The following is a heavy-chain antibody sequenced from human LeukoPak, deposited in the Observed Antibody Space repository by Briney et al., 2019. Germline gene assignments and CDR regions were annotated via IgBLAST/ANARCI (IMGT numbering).Heavy chain of an antibody. Sequence: GGSLRLSCAASGFTFSSYWMTWVRQAPGKGLEWVANIKQDGSEKYYLDSAKGRFTISRDNAKNSLFLQMNSLRAEDTAVYYCARALNPLTGTYYFDYWGQGTLVTVSS. V-gene: IGHV3-7*05. CDR3: ARALNPLTGTYYFDY. J-gene: IGHJ4*02. CDR2: IKQDGSEK. CDR1: GFTFSSYW. D-gene: IGHD4/OR15-4a*01.